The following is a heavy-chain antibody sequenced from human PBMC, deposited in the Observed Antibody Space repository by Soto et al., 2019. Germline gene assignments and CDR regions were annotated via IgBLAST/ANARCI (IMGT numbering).Heavy chain of an antibody. V-gene: IGHV4-59*12. Sequence: SETLSLTCTVSGGSITNYYWSWIRQPPGEGLQWIGHMHHTGTTYYNPSLKSRVTMSVDTSKNQFSLKLTSVTAADTAMYYCAREINYYDSSGDSWFAPWGQGTLVTVSS. CDR3: AREINYYDSSGDSWFAP. J-gene: IGHJ5*02. CDR1: GGSITNYY. D-gene: IGHD3-22*01. CDR2: MHHTGTT.